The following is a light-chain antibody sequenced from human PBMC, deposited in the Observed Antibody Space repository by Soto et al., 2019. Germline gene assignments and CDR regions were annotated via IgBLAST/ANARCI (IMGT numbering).Light chain of an antibody. J-gene: IGLJ2*01. CDR3: QSYDSSLSGV. CDR1: SSNIGACYD. V-gene: IGLV1-40*01. CDR2: GNN. Sequence: QSVLTQPPSVSGSPGQRVTISCTGSSSNIGACYDVHWYQQLPGTAPKLIIYGNNNRPSGVPDRFSGSKSGNSASLAITGLQAEDEADYYCQSYDSSLSGVFGGGTKLTVL.